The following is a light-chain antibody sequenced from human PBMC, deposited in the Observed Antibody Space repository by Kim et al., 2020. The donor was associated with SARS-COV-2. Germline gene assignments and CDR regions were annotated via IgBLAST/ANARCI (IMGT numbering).Light chain of an antibody. J-gene: IGLJ2*01. CDR3: QAWDSSTPVV. Sequence: SYELTQPPSVSVSPGQTASITCSGDKLGDKYACWYQQKPGQSPVLVIYQDSKRPSGIPERFSGSNSGNTATLTISGTQAMDEADYYCQAWDSSTPVVFGGGTQLIFL. V-gene: IGLV3-1*01. CDR1: KLGDKY. CDR2: QDS.